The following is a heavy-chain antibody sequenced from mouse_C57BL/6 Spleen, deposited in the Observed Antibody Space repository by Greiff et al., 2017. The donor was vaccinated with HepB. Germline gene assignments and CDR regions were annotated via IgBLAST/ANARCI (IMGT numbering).Heavy chain of an antibody. D-gene: IGHD1-1*01. Sequence: QVQLKQPGAELVKPGASVKLSCKASGYTFTSYWMHWVKQRPGQGLEWIGMIHPNSGSTNYNEKFKSKATLTVDKSSSTAYMQLSSLTSEDSAVYYCARWDYGSSFFDYWGQGTTLTVSS. CDR3: ARWDYGSSFFDY. V-gene: IGHV1-64*01. CDR1: GYTFTSYW. J-gene: IGHJ2*01. CDR2: IHPNSGST.